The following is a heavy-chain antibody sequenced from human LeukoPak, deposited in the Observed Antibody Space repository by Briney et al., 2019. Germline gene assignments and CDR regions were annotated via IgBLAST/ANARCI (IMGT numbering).Heavy chain of an antibody. Sequence: GGSLRLSCTASGFTFGDYGMNWVRQAPGKGLEWVSFIRSKAYGGTTEYAASVKGRFTMSRDDSKSIAYLQMNSLKSEDTAVYYCTTELDIRPNHYWGQGTLVTVSS. CDR3: TTELDIRPNHY. CDR1: GFTFGDYG. V-gene: IGHV3-49*04. J-gene: IGHJ4*02. D-gene: IGHD3-22*01. CDR2: IRSKAYGGTT.